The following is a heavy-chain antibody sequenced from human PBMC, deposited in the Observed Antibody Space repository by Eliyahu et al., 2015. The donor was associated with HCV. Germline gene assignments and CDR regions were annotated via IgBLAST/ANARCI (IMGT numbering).Heavy chain of an antibody. J-gene: IGHJ5*02. CDR2: XHYSGST. CDR1: GGSTTXXY. V-gene: IGHV4-59*01. Sequence: QVQLQESGPGLVKPSETLSLTCXVSGGSTTXXYWSWTRQPPGKXLEWIGYXHYSGSTTYNPSLKSRVTMSLDTSKNQVSLKLSSVTALDTAVYYCSSGGGGIAVVGTGGWFDPWGQGTPVTVSS. D-gene: IGHD6-19*01. CDR3: SSGGGGIAVVGTGGWFDP.